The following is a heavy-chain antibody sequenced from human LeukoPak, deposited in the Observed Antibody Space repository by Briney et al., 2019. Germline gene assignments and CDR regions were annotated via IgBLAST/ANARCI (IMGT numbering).Heavy chain of an antibody. D-gene: IGHD4-17*01. CDR3: ARGQRTVIHFDY. CDR2: INHSGST. CDR1: GFNFSNYA. J-gene: IGHJ4*02. Sequence: GSLRLSCAASGFNFSNYAMTWVRQPPGKGLEWIGEINHSGSTNYNPSLKSRVTISVDTSKNQFSLKLSSVTAADTAVYYCARGQRTVIHFDYWGQGTLVTVSS. V-gene: IGHV4-34*01.